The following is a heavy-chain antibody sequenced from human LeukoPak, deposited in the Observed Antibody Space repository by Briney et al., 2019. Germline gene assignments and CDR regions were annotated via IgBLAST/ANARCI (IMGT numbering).Heavy chain of an antibody. CDR2: INHSGGT. V-gene: IGHV4-34*01. Sequence: SETLSLTCAVYGGSFSDYSWTWIRQPPGKGLEWIGEINHSGGTNYNPSLMSRVIMSVDTSKNQISLKVSSVTAADTAVYYCARGFRRRAVFDYWGQGTLVTVSS. CDR1: GGSFSDYS. J-gene: IGHJ4*02. CDR3: ARGFRRRAVFDY.